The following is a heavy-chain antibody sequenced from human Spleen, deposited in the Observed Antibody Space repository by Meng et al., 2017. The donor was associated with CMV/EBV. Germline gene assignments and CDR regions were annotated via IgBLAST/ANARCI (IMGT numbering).Heavy chain of an antibody. Sequence: SLRMSCSGLGITFSEHSMAWVREASGKGLEWVDNIKKEGSEKYYVDSVKGRFTISRDNAKNSLYLQMNSLRGEDTAVYYCARGTGGHWGQGTLVTVSS. V-gene: IGHV3-7*04. CDR1: GITFSEHS. CDR2: IKKEGSEK. CDR3: ARGTGGH. D-gene: IGHD3-16*01. J-gene: IGHJ4*02.